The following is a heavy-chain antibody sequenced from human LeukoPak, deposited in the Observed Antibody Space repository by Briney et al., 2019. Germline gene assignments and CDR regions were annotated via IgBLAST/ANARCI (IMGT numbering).Heavy chain of an antibody. CDR3: ARGSFDY. CDR2: ISNSSSYI. J-gene: IGHJ4*02. Sequence: GGSLRLSCAASGFTFSSYSMNWVRQAPGKGLEWVSSISNSSSYIYYADSVKGRFTTSRDNAKNSLYLQMNSLRAEDTAVYYCARGSFDYWGQGTLVTVSS. V-gene: IGHV3-21*01. CDR1: GFTFSSYS.